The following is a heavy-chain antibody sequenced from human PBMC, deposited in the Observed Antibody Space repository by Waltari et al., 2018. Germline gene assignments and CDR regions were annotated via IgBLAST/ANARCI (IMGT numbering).Heavy chain of an antibody. CDR1: GLPFRGTW. Sequence: EVQVVESGGGWVQPGGSRGLSCAAAGLPFRGTWMTWVREAPGKGLEWVANIKTDGSETYYVDSVKGRFTISRDNTKNSLYLQMSSLRAEDTAVYYCAIGGVETSWYWRYWGQGTLVTVSS. CDR2: IKTDGSET. D-gene: IGHD6-13*01. CDR3: AIGGVETSWYWRY. J-gene: IGHJ4*02. V-gene: IGHV3-7*01.